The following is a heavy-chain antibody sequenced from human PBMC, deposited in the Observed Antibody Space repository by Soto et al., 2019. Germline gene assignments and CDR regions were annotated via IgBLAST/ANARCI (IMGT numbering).Heavy chain of an antibody. CDR1: GGSISNSNW. J-gene: IGHJ4*02. D-gene: IGHD1-26*01. CDR3: AHRTIVGAAI. V-gene: IGHV4-4*02. CDR2: IYHTGST. Sequence: QVQLQESGPGLVKPSGTLSLTCGVFGGSISNSNWWTWVRQPPGKGLEWIGEIYHTGSTNYNSSLMSRVTISLDKPNNQFSLKLSSVTAAETAVYYCAHRTIVGAAIWGQGTLVTVSS.